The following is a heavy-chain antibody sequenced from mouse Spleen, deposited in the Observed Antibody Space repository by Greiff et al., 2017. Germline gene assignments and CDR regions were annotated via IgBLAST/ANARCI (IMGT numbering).Heavy chain of an antibody. V-gene: IGHV5-9*01. CDR3: ARQGNSWFAY. J-gene: IGHJ3*01. Sequence: EVKLQESGGGLVKPGGSLKLSCAASGFTFSSYTMSWVRQTPEKRLEWVATISGGGGNTYYPDSVKGRFTISRDNAKNTLYLQMSSLRSEDTALYYCARQGNSWFAYWGQGTLVTVSA. CDR1: GFTFSSYT. CDR2: ISGGGGNT.